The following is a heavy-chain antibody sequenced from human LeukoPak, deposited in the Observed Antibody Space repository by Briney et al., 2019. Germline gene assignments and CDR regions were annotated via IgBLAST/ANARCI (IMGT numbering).Heavy chain of an antibody. CDR2: MNPNSGNT. CDR1: GYTFTSYD. V-gene: IGHV1-8*01. Sequence: ASVKVSCKASGYTFTSYDINWVRQATGQGLEWMGWMNPNSGNTGYAQKFQGRVTMTRNTSISTAYMELSSLRSEDTAVYYCASDVDTAMGRDYWGQGTLATVSS. J-gene: IGHJ4*02. D-gene: IGHD5-18*01. CDR3: ASDVDTAMGRDY.